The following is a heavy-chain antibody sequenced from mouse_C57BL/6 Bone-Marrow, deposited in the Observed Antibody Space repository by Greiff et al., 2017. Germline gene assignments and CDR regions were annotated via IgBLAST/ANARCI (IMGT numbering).Heavy chain of an antibody. Sequence: VQLQQSGPSLVRPSQTLSLSCTVTGFSINSDCYWIWIRQFPGNKLEFIGYTFYSGITYYNPSLESRTYITRDTSKNQFSLKWSSVPTEDTATYYGARADSNSYYAMDYWGQGTSVTVSS. CDR1: GFSINSDCY. CDR2: TFYSGIT. V-gene: IGHV3-3*01. D-gene: IGHD2-5*01. CDR3: ARADSNSYYAMDY. J-gene: IGHJ4*01.